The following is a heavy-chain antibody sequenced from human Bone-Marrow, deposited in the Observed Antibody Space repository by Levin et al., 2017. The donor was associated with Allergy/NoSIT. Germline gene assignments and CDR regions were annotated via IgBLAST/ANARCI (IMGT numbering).Heavy chain of an antibody. CDR2: INHEKVT. CDR3: ARGREDKPSPFRRFEH. V-gene: IGHV4-34*01. D-gene: IGHD2-15*01. J-gene: IGHJ1*01. Sequence: SETLSLSCVVSDDSFSGYYWNWIRQSPGKGLEWIGEINHEKVTNYNPSLKSRVTVSIDTSRNQFSLKLNSVTVADTAVYYCARGREDKPSPFRRFEHWGQGILVTVSS. CDR1: DDSFSGYY.